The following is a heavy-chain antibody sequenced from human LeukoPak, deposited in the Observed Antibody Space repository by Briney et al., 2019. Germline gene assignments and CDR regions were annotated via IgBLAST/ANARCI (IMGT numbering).Heavy chain of an antibody. CDR1: GGSISSYY. V-gene: IGHV4-59*01. D-gene: IGHD4-17*01. J-gene: IGHJ5*02. Sequence: SETLSLTCTVSGGSISSYYWSWIRQPPGKGLEWIGYIYYSGSTNYNPSLKSRVTISVDTSKNQFSLKLSSVTAADTAVYYCARAPGAVMTTVTKWVNWFDPWGQGTLVTVSS. CDR3: ARAPGAVMTTVTKWVNWFDP. CDR2: IYYSGST.